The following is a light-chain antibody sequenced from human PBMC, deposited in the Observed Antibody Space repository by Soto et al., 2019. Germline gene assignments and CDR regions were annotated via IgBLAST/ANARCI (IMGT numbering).Light chain of an antibody. J-gene: IGKJ1*01. CDR1: QSVSNF. Sequence: DIVLTQSPATLSLSPGERATLSCRASQSVSNFLAWYQQKPGQAPRLLIYDASNRATGIQARFSGSGFGTDFTLTIRRLEPEDFAVYYCKQYGSSPWTFGQGTKVDIK. CDR2: DAS. V-gene: IGKV3-11*01. CDR3: KQYGSSPWT.